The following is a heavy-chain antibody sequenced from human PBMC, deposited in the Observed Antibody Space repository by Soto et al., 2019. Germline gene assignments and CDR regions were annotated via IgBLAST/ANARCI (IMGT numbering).Heavy chain of an antibody. CDR2: IIPIFGTA. J-gene: IGHJ4*02. V-gene: IGHV1-69*13. CDR3: ARGPGPSTVTMVY. Sequence: GAAVKVSCKASGGTFSSYAISWVRQAPGQGLEWMGGIIPIFGTANYAQKFQGRVTITADESTSTAYMELSSLRSEDTAVYYCARGPGPSTVTMVYWGQGTLVTVSS. D-gene: IGHD4-17*01. CDR1: GGTFSSYA.